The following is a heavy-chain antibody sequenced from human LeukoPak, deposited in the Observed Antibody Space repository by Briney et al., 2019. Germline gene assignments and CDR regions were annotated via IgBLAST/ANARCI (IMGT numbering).Heavy chain of an antibody. V-gene: IGHV4-34*01. Sequence: SETLSLTCAVYGGSFSGYYWSWIRQPPGKGLEWIGEINHSGSTNYNPSLKSRVNISVDTSKNQFSLQLSSVTAADTAVYHCARLFFVIDTWGQGTLVTVSS. CDR3: ARLFFVIDT. CDR1: GGSFSGYY. D-gene: IGHD3-3*01. CDR2: INHSGST. J-gene: IGHJ5*02.